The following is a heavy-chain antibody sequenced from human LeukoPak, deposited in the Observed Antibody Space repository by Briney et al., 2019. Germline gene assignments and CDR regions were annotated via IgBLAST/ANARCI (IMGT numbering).Heavy chain of an antibody. V-gene: IGHV3-48*03. Sequence: GGSLRLSCVASGFTFSSYEMNWVRQAPGKGLEWVSYISSSGNSIFYADFVKGRFTISRDNSKNTLYLQMNSLRAEDTAVYYCANRLGYCSGGSCYSYFDYWGQGTLVTVSS. CDR2: ISSSGNSI. CDR1: GFTFSSYE. J-gene: IGHJ4*02. CDR3: ANRLGYCSGGSCYSYFDY. D-gene: IGHD2-15*01.